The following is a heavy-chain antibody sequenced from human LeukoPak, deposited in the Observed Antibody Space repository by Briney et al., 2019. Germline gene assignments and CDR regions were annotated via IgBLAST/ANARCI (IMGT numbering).Heavy chain of an antibody. V-gene: IGHV4-59*08. J-gene: IGHJ4*02. D-gene: IGHD3-16*01. CDR1: GDSITNYY. Sequence: KPSETLSLTCTVSGDSITNYYWSWIRQPPGKGLEWIAYISYSGRTNYNPSLKSRVTISLDTSKNQFSLNLSSVTAADTAVYYCTRLAVAPLGADMITHFDSWGQGTLVTVSA. CDR3: TRLAVAPLGADMITHFDS. CDR2: ISYSGRT.